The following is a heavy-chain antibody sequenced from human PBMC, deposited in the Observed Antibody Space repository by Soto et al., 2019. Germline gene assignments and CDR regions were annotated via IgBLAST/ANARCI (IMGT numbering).Heavy chain of an antibody. CDR1: GGSTNSGDSY. CDR2: IYHSGTT. CDR3: ARVAPRKLTHPFYGMDV. D-gene: IGHD3-3*02. Sequence: SETLSLTCTVSGGSTNSGDSYWSWIRQPPGKGLEWIGYIYHSGTTYYNPSLKSRVTISLDMSKNQFPLRLSSVIAADTAMYWCARVAPRKLTHPFYGMDVWGQGTTVTVSS. V-gene: IGHV4-30-4*01. J-gene: IGHJ6*02.